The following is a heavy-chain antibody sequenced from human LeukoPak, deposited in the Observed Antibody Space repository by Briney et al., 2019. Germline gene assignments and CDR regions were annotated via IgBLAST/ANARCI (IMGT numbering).Heavy chain of an antibody. J-gene: IGHJ4*02. CDR1: GFTFSSYS. CDR2: ISGTGIST. Sequence: GGSLRLSCAASGFTFSSYSMSWVRQAPGKGLEWASGISGTGISTYYADSVKGRFTISRDNSKNTLNLQMNSLRAEDTAVYYCAKRPHSSGYYFDYWGQGTLVTVSS. V-gene: IGHV3-23*01. CDR3: AKRPHSSGYYFDY. D-gene: IGHD5-18*01.